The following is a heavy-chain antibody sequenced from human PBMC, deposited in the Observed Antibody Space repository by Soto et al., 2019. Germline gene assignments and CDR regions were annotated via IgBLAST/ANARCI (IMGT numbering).Heavy chain of an antibody. CDR3: ARHHGSPGSYFGLDV. CDR2: IYPGDSDT. Sequence: GESLKISCKGSGYSFTSYWINWVRQMPGKGLEWMGIIYPGDSDTRYSPSFQGQVTTSADKSIDTAYLQWRSLKASDTAVYYCARHHGSPGSYFGLDVWGQGTTVTVSS. D-gene: IGHD6-13*01. V-gene: IGHV5-51*01. CDR1: GYSFTSYW. J-gene: IGHJ6*02.